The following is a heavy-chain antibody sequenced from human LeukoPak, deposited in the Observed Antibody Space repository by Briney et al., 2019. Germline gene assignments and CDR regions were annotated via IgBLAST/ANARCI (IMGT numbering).Heavy chain of an antibody. V-gene: IGHV4-4*07. CDR3: ARDLHGDLGY. J-gene: IGHJ4*02. CDR2: IYTSGST. CDR1: GGSISSYY. Sequence: SETLSLTCTVSGGSISSYYWSWIRQPAGKGPEWTGRIYTSGSTNYNPSLKSRVTMSVDTSKNQFSLKLSSVTAADTAVYYCARDLHGDLGYWGQGTLVTVSS. D-gene: IGHD4-17*01.